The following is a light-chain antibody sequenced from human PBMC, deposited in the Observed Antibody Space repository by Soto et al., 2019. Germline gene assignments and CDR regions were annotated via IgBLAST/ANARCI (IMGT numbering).Light chain of an antibody. CDR1: QSIYINY. CDR2: GAS. CDR3: QQYGSSPYT. V-gene: IGKV3-20*01. J-gene: IGKJ2*01. Sequence: EIVLTQSPGTLSLSPGERATHSCRASQSIYINYLAWYQRKPGQAPRLLISGASTRATGIPDRFSGSGSGTDFTLTISRLDPEDFAVYFCQQYGSSPYTFGQGTKVDIK.